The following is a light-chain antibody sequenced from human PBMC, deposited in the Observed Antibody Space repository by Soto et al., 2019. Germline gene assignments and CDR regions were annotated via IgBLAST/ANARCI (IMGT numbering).Light chain of an antibody. CDR1: QSVSRY. Sequence: EIVLTQSPATLSLSPGERATLSCRASQSVSRYLAWYQQKPGQSPRLLIYEASNRATGIPARLSGGGSRTDFSHAISILEPEDFVVYYGQQCSNWPPITFGQGTRLEIK. V-gene: IGKV3-11*01. CDR2: EAS. CDR3: QQCSNWPPIT. J-gene: IGKJ5*01.